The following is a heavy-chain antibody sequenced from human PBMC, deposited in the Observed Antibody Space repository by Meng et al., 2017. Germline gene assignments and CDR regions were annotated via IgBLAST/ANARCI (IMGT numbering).Heavy chain of an antibody. D-gene: IGHD1-7*01. CDR1: GHSISSDIW. Sequence: QVQLPESGPGLVKPSGSLSLTCTVSGHSISSDIWWSWVRQPPGKGLEWIGEVYHRGDTNYNPSLKSRVVISVDKSKNQFSLNLSSVTAADTAVYYCGRDQGRELINHWGQGTLVTVYS. CDR2: VYHRGDT. V-gene: IGHV4-4*02. CDR3: GRDQGRELINH. J-gene: IGHJ4*02.